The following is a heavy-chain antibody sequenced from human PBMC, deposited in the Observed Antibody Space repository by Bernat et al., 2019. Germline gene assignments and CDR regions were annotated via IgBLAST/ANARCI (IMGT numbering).Heavy chain of an antibody. D-gene: IGHD2-8*01. CDR1: GFTFDIYW. CDR2: IKQDGSEK. V-gene: IGHV3-7*01. CDR3: ARMGNTYGQYNWFDP. J-gene: IGHJ5*02. Sequence: EVQLVESGGGLVQPGGSLRLSCAASGFTFDIYWMSWVRQAPGKGLEWVANIKQDGSEKHYVDSVKGRFTISRDNAKNLVYLQMNSLRGEETAVYYCARMGNTYGQYNWFDPRGQGTLVTVAS.